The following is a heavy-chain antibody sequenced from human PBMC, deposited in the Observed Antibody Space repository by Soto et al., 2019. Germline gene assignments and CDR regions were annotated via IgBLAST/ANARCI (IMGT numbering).Heavy chain of an antibody. J-gene: IGHJ5*02. CDR1: GGSISSGDSY. CDR2: IHYSGNA. Sequence: QVQLQESGPGLVKPSQSLPLTCTVSGGSISSGDSYWNWIRQPPGKGLEWIGYIHYSGNAYYNSSLKTRVTISVDTSKIQFSLKLSSVTAADTAVYYCARDRGGVRGFDPWGQGTLVTVSS. V-gene: IGHV4-30-4*01. D-gene: IGHD2-21*01. CDR3: ARDRGGVRGFDP.